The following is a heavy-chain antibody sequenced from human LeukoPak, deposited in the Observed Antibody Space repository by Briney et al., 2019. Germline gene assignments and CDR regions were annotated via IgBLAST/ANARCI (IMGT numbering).Heavy chain of an antibody. CDR3: ARLRITMVRAYGMDV. CDR2: IYYSGST. J-gene: IGHJ6*02. Sequence: SETLSLTCTVSGGSISSYYWSWIRQPPGKGLEWIGYIYYSGSTNYNPSLKSRVTISVDTSKNQLSLKLSSVTAADTAVYYCARLRITMVRAYGMDVWGQGTTVTVSS. V-gene: IGHV4-59*01. CDR1: GGSISSYY. D-gene: IGHD3-10*01.